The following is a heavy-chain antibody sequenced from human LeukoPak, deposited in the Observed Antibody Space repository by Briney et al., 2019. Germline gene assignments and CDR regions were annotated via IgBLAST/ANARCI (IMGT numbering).Heavy chain of an antibody. CDR2: ISYDGSNK. V-gene: IGHV3-30*04. CDR1: GFTFSSYA. Sequence: PGGSLRLSCAASGFTFSSYAMHWVRQAPGKGLEWVAVISYDGSNKYYADSVKGRFTISRDNSKNTLYLQMNSLRAEDTAVYYCARGTMTTVTGWGQGTLVTVSS. CDR3: ARGTMTTVTG. J-gene: IGHJ4*02. D-gene: IGHD4-17*01.